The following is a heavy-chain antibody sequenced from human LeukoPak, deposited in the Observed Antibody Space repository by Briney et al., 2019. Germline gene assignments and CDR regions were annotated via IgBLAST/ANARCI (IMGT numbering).Heavy chain of an antibody. Sequence: SETLSLTCAVYGGSFSTHYWSWIRQSPGKGLEWIGEINHGGRAKYNPSLKSRVTISIDTSKNQFSLKLHSVTAADTAVYYCARGEEWWLHEIYYFDYWGQGTLVTVSS. CDR2: INHGGRA. J-gene: IGHJ4*02. V-gene: IGHV4-34*01. CDR3: ARGEEWWLHEIYYFDY. D-gene: IGHD5-12*01. CDR1: GGSFSTHY.